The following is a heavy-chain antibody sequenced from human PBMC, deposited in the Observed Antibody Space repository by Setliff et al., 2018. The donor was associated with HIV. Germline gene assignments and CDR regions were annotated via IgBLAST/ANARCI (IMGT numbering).Heavy chain of an antibody. CDR1: GGSISSGDYY. Sequence: PSETLSLTCTVSGGSISSGDYYWSWIRQPPGKGLEWIGYIYYNGSTYYNPSLRSRVTISLDTSKNQFSLKLSSVTAADTAVYFCARVRRDGNSFDDWGQGTLVTVSS. CDR3: ARVRRDGNSFDD. J-gene: IGHJ4*02. CDR2: IYYNGST. D-gene: IGHD4-4*01. V-gene: IGHV4-30-4*08.